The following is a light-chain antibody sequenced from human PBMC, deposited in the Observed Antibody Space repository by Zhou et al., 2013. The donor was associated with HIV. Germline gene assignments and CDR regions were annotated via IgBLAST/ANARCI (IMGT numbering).Light chain of an antibody. J-gene: IGKJ4*01. CDR1: QSLLHSDGYTY. CDR2: EVS. V-gene: IGKV2D-26*03. Sequence: EIVMTQTPLSLSITPGEQASMSCRSSQSLLHSDGYTYLYWLLQKARPVSTLLIHEVSNRFSGVPERFSGSGSGTDFTVKINNMESEDVGVYYCFQRLEFPLTFGGGTKLDIK. CDR3: FQRLEFPLT.